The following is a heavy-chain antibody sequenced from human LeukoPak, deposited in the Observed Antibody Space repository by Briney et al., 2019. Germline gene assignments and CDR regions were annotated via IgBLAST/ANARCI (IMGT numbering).Heavy chain of an antibody. CDR2: INPSGGST. V-gene: IGHV1-46*01. CDR1: GYTFTGYY. Sequence: GASVKVSCKASGYTFTGYYMHWVRQAPGQGLEWMGIINPSGGSTSYAQKFQGRVTMTRDMSTSTVYMELSSLRSEDTAVYYCARGRAARQGLLPWGQGTLVTVSS. J-gene: IGHJ5*02. D-gene: IGHD6-6*01. CDR3: ARGRAARQGLLP.